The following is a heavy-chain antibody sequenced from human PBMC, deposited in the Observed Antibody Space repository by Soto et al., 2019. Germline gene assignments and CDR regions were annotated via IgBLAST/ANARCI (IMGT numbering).Heavy chain of an antibody. J-gene: IGHJ4*02. D-gene: IGHD6-19*01. V-gene: IGHV3-30-3*01. CDR1: GFTFSSYA. CDR2: ISYDGSNK. CDR3: ARDKSPYSSGWHNRHFDY. Sequence: QVQLVESGGGVVQPGRSLRLSSAASGFTFSSYAMHWVRQAPGKGLEWVAVISYDGSNKYYADSVKGRFTISRDNSKNTXHLQMNSLRAEDTAVYYCARDKSPYSSGWHNRHFDYWGQGTLVTVSS.